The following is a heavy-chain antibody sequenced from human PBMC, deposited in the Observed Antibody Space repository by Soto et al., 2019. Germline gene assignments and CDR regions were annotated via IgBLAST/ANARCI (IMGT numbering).Heavy chain of an antibody. J-gene: IGHJ5*02. D-gene: IGHD3-3*01. Sequence: GTSVKVSCEASGGTFSSYALSWVRQAPGQGLEWMGGIIPIFGTTNYAQKFQGRVTITRDTSASTAYMELSSLRSEDTAVYYCARGTTYYDFGSGLGSNWFAPWGQGTLVTVSS. V-gene: IGHV1-69*05. CDR3: ARGTTYYDFGSGLGSNWFAP. CDR1: GGTFSSYA. CDR2: IIPIFGTT.